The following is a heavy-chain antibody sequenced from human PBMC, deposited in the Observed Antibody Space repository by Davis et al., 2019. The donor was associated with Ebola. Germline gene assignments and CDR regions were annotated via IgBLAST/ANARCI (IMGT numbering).Heavy chain of an antibody. J-gene: IGHJ3*02. D-gene: IGHD6-19*01. CDR3: GGSSGWYGGAFDI. V-gene: IGHV4-59*01. Sequence: PGGSLRLSCTVSGGSISSYYWSWIRQPPGKGLEWIGYIYYSGSTNYNPSLKSRVTISVDTSKNQFSLKLSSVTAADTAVYYLGGSSGWYGGAFDIWGQGTMVTVSS. CDR1: GGSISSYY. CDR2: IYYSGST.